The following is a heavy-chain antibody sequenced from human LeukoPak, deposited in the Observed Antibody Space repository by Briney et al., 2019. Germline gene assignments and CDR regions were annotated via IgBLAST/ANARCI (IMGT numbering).Heavy chain of an antibody. Sequence: PSETLSLTCAVYGGSFSGYYWSWIRQPPGKGLEWIGEINHSGSTNYNPSLKSRVTISVDTSKKQFSLKLSSVTAADTAVYYCVRRASTRRERAFDIWGQGTMVTVSS. CDR3: VRRASTRRERAFDI. CDR1: GGSFSGYY. D-gene: IGHD1-1*01. V-gene: IGHV4-34*01. J-gene: IGHJ3*02. CDR2: INHSGST.